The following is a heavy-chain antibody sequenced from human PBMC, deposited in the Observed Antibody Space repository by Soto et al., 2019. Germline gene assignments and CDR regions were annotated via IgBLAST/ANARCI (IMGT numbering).Heavy chain of an antibody. V-gene: IGHV3-74*01. Sequence: EVQLVEAGGGLVQPGGSLRLSCAASGFTFTSYWMHWVRQGPGKGMEWVSRINSDGSSTAYADPVKSRFTISRDNAKNTLYLPMNSPGDYDTAIYYCAKREPYSTGLLPWGQGTQVSVSS. CDR2: INSDGSST. CDR1: GFTFTSYW. CDR3: AKREPYSTGLLP. J-gene: IGHJ5*02. D-gene: IGHD5-18*01.